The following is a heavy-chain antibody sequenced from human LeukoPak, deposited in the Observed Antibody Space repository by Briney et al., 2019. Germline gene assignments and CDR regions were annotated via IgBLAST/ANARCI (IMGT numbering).Heavy chain of an antibody. Sequence: GRSLRLSCAVSGFSVSNNYMNWVRQAPGKGLEWVSLIYSRGGTSYADSVKGRFTISRDSSKNTLFLQMNSLRVEDTAVYYCARDPPGIAASGTYYWGQGTLVTVSS. D-gene: IGHD6-13*01. CDR2: IYSRGGT. CDR1: GFSVSNNY. V-gene: IGHV3-53*01. J-gene: IGHJ4*02. CDR3: ARDPPGIAASGTYY.